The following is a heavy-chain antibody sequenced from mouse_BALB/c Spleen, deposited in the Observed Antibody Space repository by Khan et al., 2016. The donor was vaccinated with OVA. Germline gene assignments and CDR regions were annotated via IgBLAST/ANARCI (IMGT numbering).Heavy chain of an antibody. CDR3: ARIYGGDFDY. CDR1: GYSITSDYA. Sequence: EVQLQESGPGLVNPSQSLSLTCTVTGYSITSDYAWNWIRQFPGNKLEWMGYISYSGNTKCNPSLKSRLSITRDTSKNQFFLQLNSVTTEDTATYYCARIYGGDFDYWGQGTTLTVSS. CDR2: ISYSGNT. J-gene: IGHJ2*01. D-gene: IGHD1-1*01. V-gene: IGHV3-2*02.